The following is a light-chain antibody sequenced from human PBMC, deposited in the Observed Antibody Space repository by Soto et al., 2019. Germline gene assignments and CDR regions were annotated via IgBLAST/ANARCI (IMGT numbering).Light chain of an antibody. CDR3: HQSHITQYS. Sequence: DIQMTQSPSSLSSSVGDRVTITCRASQNIARHLHWYQQRPGKAPSLLISDASSWPSGVPSRFSGSGSGTDFTLTISSLEREDFATYYCHQSHITQYSFGQGTTLEIK. J-gene: IGKJ2*03. V-gene: IGKV1-39*01. CDR1: QNIARH. CDR2: DAS.